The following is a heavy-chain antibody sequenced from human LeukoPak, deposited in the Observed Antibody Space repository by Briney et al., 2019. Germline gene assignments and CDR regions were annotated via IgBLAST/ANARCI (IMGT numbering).Heavy chain of an antibody. Sequence: GRSLRLSCAASGFTFSSYGMHWVRQAPGKGLEWVAVIWYDGSNKYYADSVKGRFTISRDNSKSTLYLQMNSLRAEDTAVYYCATSGSYYRFEYWGQGTLVTVSS. J-gene: IGHJ4*02. V-gene: IGHV3-33*01. CDR1: GFTFSSYG. D-gene: IGHD1-26*01. CDR2: IWYDGSNK. CDR3: ATSGSYYRFEY.